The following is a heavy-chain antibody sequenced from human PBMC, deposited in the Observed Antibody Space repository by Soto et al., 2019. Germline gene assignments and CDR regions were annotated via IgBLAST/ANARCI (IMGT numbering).Heavy chain of an antibody. V-gene: IGHV5-51*01. D-gene: IGHD5-18*01. CDR1: GYNFANYW. Sequence: PGESLKISCKGSGYNFANYWIDWVRQMPGKGLEVMGIIYPGDSDTMYSPSFQGQVTISADKSISTAYLQWSSLRASDTVMYYCATLGYGYSYGLASGFDYWGQGTLVTVSS. CDR2: IYPGDSDT. CDR3: ATLGYGYSYGLASGFDY. J-gene: IGHJ4*02.